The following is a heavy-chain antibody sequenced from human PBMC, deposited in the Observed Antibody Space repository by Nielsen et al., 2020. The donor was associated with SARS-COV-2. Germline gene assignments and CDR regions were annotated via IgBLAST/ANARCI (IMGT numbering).Heavy chain of an antibody. J-gene: IGHJ4*02. D-gene: IGHD3-10*01. Sequence: GESLKISCAASGFTFSSYATSWVRQAPGKGLEWVSAISGSGGSTYYADSVKGRFTISRDNSKNTLYLQMNSLRAEDTAVYYCAKGARGVDYWGQGTLVTVSS. CDR1: GFTFSSYA. CDR3: AKGARGVDY. V-gene: IGHV3-23*01. CDR2: ISGSGGST.